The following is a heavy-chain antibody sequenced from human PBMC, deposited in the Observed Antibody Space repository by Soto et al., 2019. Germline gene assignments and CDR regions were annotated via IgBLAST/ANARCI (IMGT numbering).Heavy chain of an antibody. CDR3: AREWSTSGDLDY. V-gene: IGHV3-30-3*01. D-gene: IGHD3-10*01. J-gene: IGHJ4*02. Sequence: QVQLVESGGGVVQPGRSLRLSCAASGFTFSSHSIQWVRQAPGKGLGWVAVISYDGSIKYYADYVKGRFTISRDNSKNTAYLQMNSLRAEDTAVFYCAREWSTSGDLDYWGQGTLVIVSS. CDR2: ISYDGSIK. CDR1: GFTFSSHS.